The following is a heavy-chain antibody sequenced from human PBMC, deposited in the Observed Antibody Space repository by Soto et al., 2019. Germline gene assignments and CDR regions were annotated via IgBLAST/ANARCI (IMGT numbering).Heavy chain of an antibody. CDR3: ARMGGYSSGWYDY. CDR1: GFTVSSNY. J-gene: IGHJ4*02. D-gene: IGHD6-19*01. CDR2: IYSGGST. V-gene: IGHV3-66*01. Sequence: EVQLVESGGGLVQPGGSLRLSCAASGFTVSSNYMSWVRQAPGKGLEWVSVIYSGGSTYYADSVKGSFTISRDNSKNTLYVQMNSLRAEDTAVYYCARMGGYSSGWYDYWGQGTLVTVSS.